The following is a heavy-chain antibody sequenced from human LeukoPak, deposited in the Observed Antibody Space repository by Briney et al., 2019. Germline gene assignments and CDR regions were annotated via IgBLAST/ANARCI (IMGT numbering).Heavy chain of an antibody. Sequence: SETLSLTCTVSGYSLSSVYYWGWIRQPPGKGLEWIGSVYHSGSTYYNPSLKSRVTISVDTSKNQFSLQLSSVTAADTAVYYCARDAGRWIDYWGQGTLVTVSS. D-gene: IGHD4-23*01. CDR3: ARDAGRWIDY. CDR1: GYSLSSVYY. J-gene: IGHJ4*02. CDR2: VYHSGST. V-gene: IGHV4-38-2*02.